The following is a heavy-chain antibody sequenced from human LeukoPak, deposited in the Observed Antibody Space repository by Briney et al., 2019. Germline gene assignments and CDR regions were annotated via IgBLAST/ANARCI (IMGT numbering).Heavy chain of an antibody. J-gene: IGHJ4*02. CDR3: AKDYCRDGNCPFPFLDS. D-gene: IGHD2-15*01. V-gene: IGHV3-23*01. Sequence: GSLRLSCAVSGFTLTNHGVSWVRQAPGKGLEWVSIITGTGGRYYGDSVKGRFILSRDSSKNTVYMQMSSLRAEDTATYYCAKDYCRDGNCPFPFLDSWGQGTLVTVSS. CDR1: GFTLTNHG. CDR2: ITGTGGR.